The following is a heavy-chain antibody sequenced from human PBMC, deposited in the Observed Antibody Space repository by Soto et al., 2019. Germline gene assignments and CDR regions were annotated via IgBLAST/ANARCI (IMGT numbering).Heavy chain of an antibody. V-gene: IGHV4-4*02. CDR1: GDSISSVSW. J-gene: IGHJ5*02. Sequence: SETLSLTCRVSGDSISSVSWWSWVRQSPGKGLQWIGEIYHSGNTMNNPSLKSRVTASVEKTNNPISLNLMCVTGADTATYYCARDYRNGSSSTDCYTSWCRGILVTVSS. CDR2: IYHSGNT. CDR3: ARDYRNGSSSTDCYTS. D-gene: IGHD2-2*01.